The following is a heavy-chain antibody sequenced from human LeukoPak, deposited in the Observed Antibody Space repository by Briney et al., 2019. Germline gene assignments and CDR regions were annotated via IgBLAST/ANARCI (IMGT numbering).Heavy chain of an antibody. CDR2: IYSGGST. CDR3: ARFSGGYDWDY. J-gene: IGHJ4*02. CDR1: GFTVSSNY. V-gene: IGHV3-53*01. D-gene: IGHD5-12*01. Sequence: PGGSLRLSCAASGFTVSSNYMSWVRQAPGKGLEWVSVIYSGGSTYYADSVKGRFTISRDNAKNSLHLQMNSLRAEDTAVYYCARFSGGYDWDYWGQGTLVTVSS.